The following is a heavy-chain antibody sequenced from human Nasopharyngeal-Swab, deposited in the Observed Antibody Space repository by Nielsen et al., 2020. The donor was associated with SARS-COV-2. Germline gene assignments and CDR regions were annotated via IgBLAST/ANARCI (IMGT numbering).Heavy chain of an antibody. J-gene: IGHJ6*03. Sequence: SETLSLTCTVSGGSVSSGSYYWSWIRQPPGKGLEWIGYIYYSGSTNYNFSLKSRVTISVDTSKNQFSLKLSSVTAADTAVYYCARVVVVPAAMSYYYYYMDVWGKGTTVTVSS. CDR1: GGSVSSGSYY. CDR2: IYYSGST. CDR3: ARVVVVPAAMSYYYYYMDV. D-gene: IGHD2-2*01. V-gene: IGHV4-61*01.